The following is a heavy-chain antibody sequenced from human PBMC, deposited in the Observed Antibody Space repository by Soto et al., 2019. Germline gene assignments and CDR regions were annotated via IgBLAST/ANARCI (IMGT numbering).Heavy chain of an antibody. CDR3: ASTGDYYDSSGYYPPLDAFDI. J-gene: IGHJ3*02. D-gene: IGHD3-22*01. CDR1: GGTFSSYA. CDR2: IIPIFGTA. Sequence: SVKVSCKASGGTFSSYAISWVRQAPGQGLVWMGGIIPIFGTANYAQKFQGRVPITADESTSTAYMELSSLRSEDTAVYYCASTGDYYDSSGYYPPLDAFDIWGQGTMVTVSS. V-gene: IGHV1-69*13.